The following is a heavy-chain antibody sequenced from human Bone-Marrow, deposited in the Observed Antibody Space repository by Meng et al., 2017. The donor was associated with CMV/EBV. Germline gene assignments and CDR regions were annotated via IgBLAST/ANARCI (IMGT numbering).Heavy chain of an antibody. V-gene: IGHV4-34*01. J-gene: IGHJ6*02. CDR3: ARVRIAAVLARGYGMDV. D-gene: IGHD6-6*01. Sequence: SESLSLTCAVYGGSFSSYYWSWIRQPPGKGLEWIGEINHSGSTNYNPSLKSRVTISVDTSKNQFSLKLSSVAAADTAVYYCARVRIAAVLARGYGMDVWGQGTTVTVSS. CDR2: INHSGST. CDR1: GGSFSSYY.